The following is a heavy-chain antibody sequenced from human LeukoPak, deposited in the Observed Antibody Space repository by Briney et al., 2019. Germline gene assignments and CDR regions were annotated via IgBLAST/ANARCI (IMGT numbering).Heavy chain of an antibody. CDR1: GFTFSSYS. D-gene: IGHD5-18*01. CDR3: ARYSYGYFDAFDI. Sequence: PGGSLRLSCAASGFTFSSYSMHWFRQDPPKEREWVAGISYHRSNKYYAHSVKSRFTISRDNSKKTLYLQMNSLKAEDTAVFYCARYSYGYFDAFDIWGQGTMVTVSS. CDR2: ISYHRSNK. V-gene: IGHV3-30*04. J-gene: IGHJ3*02.